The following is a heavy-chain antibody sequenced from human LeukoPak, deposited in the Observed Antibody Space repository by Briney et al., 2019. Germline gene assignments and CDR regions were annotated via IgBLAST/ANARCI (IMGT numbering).Heavy chain of an antibody. J-gene: IGHJ4*02. D-gene: IGHD6-13*01. V-gene: IGHV4-34*01. CDR1: GGSFSGYY. Sequence: SETLSLTCAVYGGSFSGYYWSWIRQPPGKGLEWIGEINHSGSTNYNPSLKSRVTISVDTSKNQFSLKLSSVTAADTAVYYCARGVAAAGTADYWGQGTLVTVSS. CDR2: INHSGST. CDR3: ARGVAAAGTADY.